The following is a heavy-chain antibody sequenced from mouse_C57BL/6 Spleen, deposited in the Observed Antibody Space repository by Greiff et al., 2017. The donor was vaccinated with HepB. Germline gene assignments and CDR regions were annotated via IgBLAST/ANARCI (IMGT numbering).Heavy chain of an antibody. CDR3: ARSLYDYDEAWFAY. V-gene: IGHV1-80*01. D-gene: IGHD2-4*01. CDR2: IYPGDGDT. CDR1: GYAFSSYW. J-gene: IGHJ3*01. Sequence: QVQLQQSGAELVKPGASVKISCKASGYAFSSYWMNWVKQRPGKGLEWIGQIYPGDGDTNYNGKFKGKATLTADKSSSTAYMQLSSLTSEDSAVYFCARSLYDYDEAWFAYWGQGTLVTVSA.